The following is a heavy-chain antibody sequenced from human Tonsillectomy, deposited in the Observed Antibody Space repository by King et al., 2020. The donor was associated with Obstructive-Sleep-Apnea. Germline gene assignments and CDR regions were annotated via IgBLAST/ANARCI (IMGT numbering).Heavy chain of an antibody. Sequence: ITLKESGPTLVKPTQTLTLTCTFSGFSLGTSGVSVAWIRQPPGKALEWLALIFWYDDKRYSPSLKNRLTITRDTSKSQVVLTVANMDPVDTGTYYCAHTKWAAFEIWGQGTMVTVSS. CDR1: GFSLGTSGVS. V-gene: IGHV2-5*01. J-gene: IGHJ3*02. D-gene: IGHD2-8*01. CDR3: AHTKWAAFEI. CDR2: IFWYDDK.